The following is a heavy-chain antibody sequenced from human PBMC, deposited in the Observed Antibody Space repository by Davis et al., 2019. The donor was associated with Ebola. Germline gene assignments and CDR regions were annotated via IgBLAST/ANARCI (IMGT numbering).Heavy chain of an antibody. V-gene: IGHV1-69*13. CDR2: IIPIFGTA. J-gene: IGHJ3*02. D-gene: IGHD3-3*01. CDR3: ARPIFGVVTPAFDI. CDR1: AGTFSSYA. Sequence: SVKVSCKASAGTFSSYAISWVRQAPGQGLEWMGGIIPIFGTANYAQKFQGRVTITADESTSTAYMELSRLRSDDTAVYYCARPIFGVVTPAFDIWGQGTMVTVSS.